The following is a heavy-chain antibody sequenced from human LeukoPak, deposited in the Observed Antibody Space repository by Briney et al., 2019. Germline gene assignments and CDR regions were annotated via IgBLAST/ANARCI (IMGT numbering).Heavy chain of an antibody. CDR1: GGSISSYY. CDR2: IYTSGST. J-gene: IGHJ4*02. Sequence: SETLSLTCTVSGGSISSYYWSWIRQPAGKGLEWIGRIYTSGSTNYNPSLKSRVTISVDTSKNQFSLKLSSVTAADTAVYYCARVKGDYVQYYFDYWGQGTLVTVSS. D-gene: IGHD4-17*01. CDR3: ARVKGDYVQYYFDY. V-gene: IGHV4-4*07.